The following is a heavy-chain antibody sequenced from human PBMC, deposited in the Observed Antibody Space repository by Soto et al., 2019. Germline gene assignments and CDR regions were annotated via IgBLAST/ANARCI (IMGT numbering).Heavy chain of an antibody. V-gene: IGHV3-30*18. D-gene: IGHD3-10*01. Sequence: GGSLRLSCAASGFTFSSYGMHWVRQAPGKGLEWVAVISYDGSNKYYADSVKGRFTISRDNSKNTLYLQMNSLRAEDTAVYYCAKDRGDGYMGFDPWGQGTLVTVSS. CDR1: GFTFSSYG. CDR3: AKDRGDGYMGFDP. CDR2: ISYDGSNK. J-gene: IGHJ5*02.